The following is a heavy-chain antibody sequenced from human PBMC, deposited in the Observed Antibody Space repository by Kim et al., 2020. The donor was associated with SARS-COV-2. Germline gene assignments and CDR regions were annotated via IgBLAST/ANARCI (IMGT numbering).Heavy chain of an antibody. J-gene: IGHJ4*02. CDR2: INLSADRT. CDR3: AREPPGATDGFDY. D-gene: IGHD1-1*01. V-gene: IGHV1-46*01. Sequence: ASVKVSCKASGYTFTSYYMHWVRQAPGQGLEWMGMINLSADRTNYARNFQGRVTMTRDTSTSTVYMELSSLRSEDTAMYYCAREPPGATDGFDYWGQGTLVTVSS. CDR1: GYTFTSYY.